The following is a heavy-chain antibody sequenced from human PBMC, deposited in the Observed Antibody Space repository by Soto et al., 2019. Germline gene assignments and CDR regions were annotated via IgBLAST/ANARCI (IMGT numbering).Heavy chain of an antibody. CDR1: GGSISSGDYY. CDR3: ASTYYDILTGYWPLDY. CDR2: IYYSGST. V-gene: IGHV4-30-4*01. J-gene: IGHJ4*02. Sequence: SETLSLTCTVSGGSISSGDYYWSWIRQPPGKGLEWIGYIYYSGSTYYNPSLKSRVTISVDTSKNQFSLKLSSVTAADTAVYYCASTYYDILTGYWPLDYWGQGTLVTV. D-gene: IGHD3-9*01.